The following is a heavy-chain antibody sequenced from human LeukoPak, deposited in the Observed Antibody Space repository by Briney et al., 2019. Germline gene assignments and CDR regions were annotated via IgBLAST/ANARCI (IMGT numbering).Heavy chain of an antibody. V-gene: IGHV3-33*01. CDR3: ARGTMVRGVIRTPFDY. D-gene: IGHD3-10*01. CDR1: GFTFSSYG. Sequence: GGSLRLSCAASGFTFSSYGMHWVRQAPGKGLEWVAVIWYDESNKYYADSVKGRFTISRDNSKNTLYLQMNSLRAEDTAVYYCARGTMVRGVIRTPFDYWGQGTLVTVSS. J-gene: IGHJ4*02. CDR2: IWYDESNK.